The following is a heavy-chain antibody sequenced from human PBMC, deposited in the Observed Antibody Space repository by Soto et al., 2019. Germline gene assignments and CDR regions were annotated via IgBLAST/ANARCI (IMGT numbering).Heavy chain of an antibody. J-gene: IGHJ3*02. V-gene: IGHV3-21*01. CDR3: ARDQVLWNEAWRPIQHGAFDI. CDR1: GFTFSSYS. CDR2: ISSSSSYI. Sequence: PGGSLRLSCAASGFTFSSYSMNWVRQAPGKGLEWVSSISSSSSYIYYADSVKGRFTISRDNAKNSLYLQMNSLRAEDTAVYYCARDQVLWNEAWRPIQHGAFDIWGQGTMVTVSS. D-gene: IGHD1-1*01.